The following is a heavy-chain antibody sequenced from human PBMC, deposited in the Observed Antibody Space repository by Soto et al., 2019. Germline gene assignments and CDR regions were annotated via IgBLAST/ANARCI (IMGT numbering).Heavy chain of an antibody. J-gene: IGHJ3*02. CDR2: INHSGST. D-gene: IGHD3-3*01. Sequence: SETLSLTCAVYGGSFSGYYWSWIRQPPGKGLEWIGEINHSGSTNYNPSLKSRVTISVDTSKNQFSLKLSSVTAADTAVYYCARAQRFLEWLLYDAFDIWGQGTMVT. CDR1: GGSFSGYY. CDR3: ARAQRFLEWLLYDAFDI. V-gene: IGHV4-34*01.